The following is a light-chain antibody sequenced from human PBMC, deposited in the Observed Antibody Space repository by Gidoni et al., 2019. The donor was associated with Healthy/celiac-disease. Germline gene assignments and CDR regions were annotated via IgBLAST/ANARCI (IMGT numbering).Light chain of an antibody. V-gene: IGKV1-39*01. Sequence: NQITPSPSSLSASVGDRVTITCRASQSISSYLNWYQQKPGKAPKLLIYAASSLQSGVPSRFSGSGSGTDFTLTISSLQPEDFATYYCQQSYSTPPTFGQGTKLEIK. CDR2: AAS. J-gene: IGKJ2*01. CDR1: QSISSY. CDR3: QQSYSTPPT.